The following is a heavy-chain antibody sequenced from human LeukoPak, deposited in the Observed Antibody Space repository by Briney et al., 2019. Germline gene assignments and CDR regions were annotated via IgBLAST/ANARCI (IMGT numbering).Heavy chain of an antibody. CDR2: IFRTGGT. J-gene: IGHJ4*02. Sequence: PSETLSLTCTVSGYSMASDYYWGWIRQSPGRGLEWIGSIFRTGGTYSNPSLKSRLIMSLDTSKNLFSLNLGTVTAADTAIYYCTAERAGTIVDYWRQGVLVNVSS. CDR3: TAERAGTIVDY. V-gene: IGHV4-38-2*02. CDR1: GYSMASDYY. D-gene: IGHD5-24*01.